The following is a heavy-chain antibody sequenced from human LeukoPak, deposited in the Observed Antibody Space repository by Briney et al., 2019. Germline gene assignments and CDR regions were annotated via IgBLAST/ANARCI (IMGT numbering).Heavy chain of an antibody. CDR1: GYTFTNYA. D-gene: IGHD6-19*01. J-gene: IGHJ6*03. V-gene: IGHV7-4-1*02. Sequence: ASMKVSCKTSGYTFTNYAMNWVRQAPGQGLEWMGWIHPSTGNPTYAQGFTGRFVFSLDTSVSTAYLQISSLKAEDTAVYYCARASRDSSGWYYYYYYMDVWGKGTTVTVSS. CDR2: IHPSTGNP. CDR3: ARASRDSSGWYYYYYYMDV.